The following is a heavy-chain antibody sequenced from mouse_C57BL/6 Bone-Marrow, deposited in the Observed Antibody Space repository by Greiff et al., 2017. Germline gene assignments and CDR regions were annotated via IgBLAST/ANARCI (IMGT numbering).Heavy chain of an antibody. J-gene: IGHJ2*01. V-gene: IGHV5-15*04. CDR1: GFTFSDYG. D-gene: IGHD1-1*01. CDR2: ISNLAYSI. Sequence: EVKVEESGGGLVQPGGSLKLSCAASGFTFSDYGMAWVRQAPRKGPEWVAFISNLAYSIYYADTVTGRFTISRENAKNTLYLEMSSLRSEDTAMYYCARYYYGSSGVYFDYWGQGTTLTVSS. CDR3: ARYYYGSSGVYFDY.